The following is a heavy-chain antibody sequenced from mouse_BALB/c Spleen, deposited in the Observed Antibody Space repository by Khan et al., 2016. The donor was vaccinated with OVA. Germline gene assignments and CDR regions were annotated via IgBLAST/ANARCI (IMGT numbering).Heavy chain of an antibody. CDR1: GYTFTSYW. D-gene: IGHD6-1*01. J-gene: IGHJ3*01. V-gene: IGHV1-7*01. Sequence: QVQLQQSGAELAKPGASVKMSCKASGYTFTSYWMHWVKQRPGQGLEWIGYINPSTGYTEYNQRFKDKATLTADKSSSTAYMHLRSLTSEESAVYYCAKPGSSAAWLTYGGQGALVTVSA. CDR2: INPSTGYT. CDR3: AKPGSSAAWLTY.